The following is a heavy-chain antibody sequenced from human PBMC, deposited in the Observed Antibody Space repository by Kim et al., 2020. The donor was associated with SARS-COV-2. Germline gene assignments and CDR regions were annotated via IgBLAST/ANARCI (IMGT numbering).Heavy chain of an antibody. J-gene: IGHJ3*02. Sequence: GESLKISCKGSGYSFTSYWSGWVRQMPGKGLEWMGIIYPGDSDTRYSPSFQGQVTISADKSISTAYLQWSSLKASDTAMYYCARHRTYYDFWSGYYNGAFDIWGQGTMVTVSS. D-gene: IGHD3-3*01. V-gene: IGHV5-51*01. CDR3: ARHRTYYDFWSGYYNGAFDI. CDR2: IYPGDSDT. CDR1: GYSFTSYW.